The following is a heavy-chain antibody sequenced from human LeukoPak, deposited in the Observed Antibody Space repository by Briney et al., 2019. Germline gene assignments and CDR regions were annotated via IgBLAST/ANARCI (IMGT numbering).Heavy chain of an antibody. CDR3: ARGPRDIVVVVAATLHGNWFDP. CDR2: INHSGST. J-gene: IGHJ5*02. V-gene: IGHV4-34*01. CDR1: GGSFSGYY. Sequence: KTSETLSLTCAVYGGSFSGYYWSWIRQPPGKGLEWIGEINHSGSTNYNPSHKSRVTISVDTSKSQFSLKLSSVTAADTAVYYCARGPRDIVVVVAATLHGNWFDPWGQGTLVTVSS. D-gene: IGHD2-15*01.